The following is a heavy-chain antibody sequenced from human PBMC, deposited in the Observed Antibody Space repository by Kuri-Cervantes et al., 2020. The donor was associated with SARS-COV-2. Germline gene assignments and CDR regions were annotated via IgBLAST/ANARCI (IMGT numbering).Heavy chain of an antibody. Sequence: GESLKISCAASGFTFSSYWMSWVRQAPGKGLEWVANIKQDGSEKYYVDSVKGRFTISRDNAKNSLYLQMNSPRAEDTAVYYCASVDFWSGYYLDYWGQGTLVTVSS. D-gene: IGHD3-3*01. CDR2: IKQDGSEK. CDR3: ASVDFWSGYYLDY. V-gene: IGHV3-7*01. J-gene: IGHJ4*02. CDR1: GFTFSSYW.